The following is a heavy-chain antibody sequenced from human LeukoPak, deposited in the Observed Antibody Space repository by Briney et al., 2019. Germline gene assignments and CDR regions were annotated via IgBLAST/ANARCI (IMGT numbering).Heavy chain of an antibody. Sequence: SVKVSCKASGGTFSSYAISWVRQAPGQGLEWMGGIIPIFGTENYAQKFQGRVTITTDESTSTAYMELSSLRSEETAVYYCARGSPYYYDSSGLRFDYWGQGTLVTVSS. CDR3: ARGSPYYYDSSGLRFDY. D-gene: IGHD3-22*01. CDR2: IIPIFGTE. CDR1: GGTFSSYA. V-gene: IGHV1-69*05. J-gene: IGHJ4*02.